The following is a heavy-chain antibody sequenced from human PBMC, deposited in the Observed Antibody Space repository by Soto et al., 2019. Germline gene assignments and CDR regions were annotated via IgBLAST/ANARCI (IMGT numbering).Heavy chain of an antibody. Sequence: GASVKVSCKASGYTFTGYYMHWVRQAPGQGLEWMGWINPNSGGTNYAQKFQGRVTMTRDTSISTAYMELSRLRSDDTAVYYCARDIVVVVAATYYGMDVWGQGTTVTVS. CDR3: ARDIVVVVAATYYGMDV. CDR2: INPNSGGT. CDR1: GYTFTGYY. D-gene: IGHD2-15*01. V-gene: IGHV1-2*02. J-gene: IGHJ6*02.